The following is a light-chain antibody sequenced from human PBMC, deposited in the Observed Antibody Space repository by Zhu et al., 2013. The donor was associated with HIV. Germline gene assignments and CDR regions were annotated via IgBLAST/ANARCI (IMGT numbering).Light chain of an antibody. Sequence: QSVLTQPPSVSGAPGQRVTISCTGSSSNIGAGYDVHWYQQLPGTAPKLLIYDNNNRPLGVPDRFSGSKSGTSASLAISGLRSEDEAVYYCAASDDSLTGVVFGGGTKLTVL. CDR2: DNN. V-gene: IGLV1-40*01. J-gene: IGLJ3*02. CDR1: SSNIGAGYD. CDR3: AASDDSLTGVV.